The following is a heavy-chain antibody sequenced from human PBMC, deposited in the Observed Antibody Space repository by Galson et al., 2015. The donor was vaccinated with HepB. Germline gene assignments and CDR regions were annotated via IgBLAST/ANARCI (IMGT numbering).Heavy chain of an antibody. Sequence: SVKVSCKASGYTFNSYAINWVRQAPGLGLEWMGWISPYNGNIKYAQKFQGRVTMTTDTSTSTVYMDLWNLTSDDTAVYYCARDSNVVEPVPLLGLHYFYFMDVWGKGTMVTVSS. CDR3: ARDSNVVEPVPLLGLHYFYFMDV. CDR2: ISPYNGNI. D-gene: IGHD2-2*01. J-gene: IGHJ6*03. V-gene: IGHV1-18*01. CDR1: GYTFNSYA.